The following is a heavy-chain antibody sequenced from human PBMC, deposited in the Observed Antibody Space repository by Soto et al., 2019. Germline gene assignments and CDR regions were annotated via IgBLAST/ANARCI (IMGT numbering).Heavy chain of an antibody. CDR1: GYSFTSYW. Sequence: GESLKISCKGSGYSFTSYWISWVRQMPGKGLEWMGRIDPSDSYTNYSPSFQGHVTISADKPSHSVSLHWSSLKASDTAMYFCATLPGGVHHKSGVDNWGPGTLVTVSS. J-gene: IGHJ4*02. CDR3: ATLPGGVHHKSGVDN. D-gene: IGHD3-10*01. CDR2: IDPSDSYT. V-gene: IGHV5-10-1*01.